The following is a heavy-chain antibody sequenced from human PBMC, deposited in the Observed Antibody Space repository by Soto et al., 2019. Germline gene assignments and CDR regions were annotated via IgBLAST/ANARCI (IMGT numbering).Heavy chain of an antibody. Sequence: ASVKVSCKASGYTFTSYGISWVRQAPGQGLEWMGWISAYNGNTNYAQKLQGRVTMTTDTSTSTAYMELRSLRSDDTAVYYCARVEDYTNWNYENWFDPWGQGTLVTVSS. V-gene: IGHV1-18*01. CDR3: ARVEDYTNWNYENWFDP. D-gene: IGHD1-7*01. CDR1: GYTFTSYG. CDR2: ISAYNGNT. J-gene: IGHJ5*02.